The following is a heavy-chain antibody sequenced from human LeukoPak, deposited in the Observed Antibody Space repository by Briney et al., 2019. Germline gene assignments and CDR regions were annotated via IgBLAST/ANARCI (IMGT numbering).Heavy chain of an antibody. CDR3: ATPARYSGYYFDY. CDR2: IYYGGST. J-gene: IGHJ4*02. Sequence: SETLSLTCTVSGGSISSYYWSWIRQPPGKGLEWIGYIYYGGSTNYNPSLKSRVTISVDTSKNQFSLKLSSVTAADTAVYYCATPARYSGYYFDYWGQGTLVTVSS. V-gene: IGHV4-59*12. CDR1: GGSISSYY. D-gene: IGHD3-10*01.